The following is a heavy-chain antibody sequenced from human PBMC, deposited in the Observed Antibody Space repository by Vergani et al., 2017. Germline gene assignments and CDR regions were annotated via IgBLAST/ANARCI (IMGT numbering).Heavy chain of an antibody. CDR2: IIPIFGTA. V-gene: IGHV1-69*18. J-gene: IGHJ6*02. CDR3: ARDTSTVVTMSYYYYGMDV. Sequence: QVQLVQSGAEVKKPGSSVKVSCKASGGTFSSYAISWVRQAPGQGLEWMGRIIPIFGTANYEQKFQGRVTITADESTSTAYMELSSLRSEDTDVYYGARDTSTVVTMSYYYYGMDVWGQGTTVTVSS. D-gene: IGHD4-23*01. CDR1: GGTFSSYA.